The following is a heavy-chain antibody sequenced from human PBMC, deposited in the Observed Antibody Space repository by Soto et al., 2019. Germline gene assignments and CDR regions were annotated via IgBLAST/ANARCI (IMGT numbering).Heavy chain of an antibody. CDR3: ARRWNYCLDL. D-gene: IGHD3-10*01. Sequence: QMQLVESGGGVVQPGRSLRLSCVASGFPFREFGMHWVRQAPGKGLEWVALISYDGSDYADSVKGRFTISRDDSRDTLFLHMDNLRPDDTGVYYCARRWNYCLDLWGQGTLVAVSS. CDR2: ISYDGSD. J-gene: IGHJ4*02. V-gene: IGHV3-33*05. CDR1: GFPFREFG.